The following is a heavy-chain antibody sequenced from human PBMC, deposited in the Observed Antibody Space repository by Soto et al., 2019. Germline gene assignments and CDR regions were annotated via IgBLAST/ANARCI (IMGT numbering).Heavy chain of an antibody. Sequence: PSETLSLTCTVYGGSISSYYWSWIRQPPGKGLEWIGYIYYSGSTNYNPSLKSRVTISVDTSKNQFSLKLSSVTAADTAVYYCARGNRISRIGVAGTGYYFDYWGQGTLVTVSS. J-gene: IGHJ4*02. CDR3: ARGNRISRIGVAGTGYYFDY. D-gene: IGHD6-19*01. CDR2: IYYSGST. V-gene: IGHV4-59*08. CDR1: GGSISSYY.